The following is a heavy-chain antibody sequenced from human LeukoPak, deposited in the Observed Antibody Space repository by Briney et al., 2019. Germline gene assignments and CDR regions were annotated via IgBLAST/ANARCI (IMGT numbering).Heavy chain of an antibody. D-gene: IGHD2-21*01. V-gene: IGHV4-59*01. CDR1: GGSISSYY. CDR2: IYYSGST. CDR3: ARDSRIDDAFDV. J-gene: IGHJ3*01. Sequence: PSETLSLTCTISGGSISSYYWSWIRQPPGKGLEWIGYIYYSGSTNYNPSLKSRVTILLDMSKNQFSLKLSSVTAADTAVYYCARDSRIDDAFDVWGQGTMVTVSS.